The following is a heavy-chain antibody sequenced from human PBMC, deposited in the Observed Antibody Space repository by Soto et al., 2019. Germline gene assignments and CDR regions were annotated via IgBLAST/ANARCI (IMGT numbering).Heavy chain of an antibody. CDR2: IIPMFETV. CDR3: ARGLRTGNYGMDV. D-gene: IGHD2-15*01. Sequence: GASVKVSFKASGGTFDKYAVSWLRQAPGQGLEWMGGIIPMFETVNYAQRFQGRLTIAADESTSTAYMELTSLTSADTAIYFCARGLRTGNYGMDVWGQGTTVTVSS. V-gene: IGHV1-69*13. J-gene: IGHJ6*02. CDR1: GGTFDKYA.